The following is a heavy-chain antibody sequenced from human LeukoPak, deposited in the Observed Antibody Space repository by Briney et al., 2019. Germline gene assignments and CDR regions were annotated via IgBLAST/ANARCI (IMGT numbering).Heavy chain of an antibody. J-gene: IGHJ4*02. CDR2: ISSSGSTI. CDR1: GFTFSDYY. V-gene: IGHV3-11*01. Sequence: GGSLRLSCAASGFTFSDYYMSWIRQAPGKGLEWVSYISSSGSTIYYADSVKGRFTISRDNSKNTLYLQMNSLRAEDTAVYYCAKGGYCSSTSCYFAPFDYWGQGTLVTVSS. D-gene: IGHD2-2*01. CDR3: AKGGYCSSTSCYFAPFDY.